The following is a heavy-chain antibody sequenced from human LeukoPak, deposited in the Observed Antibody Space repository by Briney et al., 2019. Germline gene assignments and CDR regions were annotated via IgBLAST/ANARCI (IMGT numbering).Heavy chain of an antibody. J-gene: IGHJ4*02. CDR3: AKLAKYFYGSETYYFFEH. V-gene: IGHV3-7*01. CDR2: INQDGTEK. CDR1: EFTFITYW. D-gene: IGHD3-10*01. Sequence: PGGSLRLSCAASEFTFITYWMSWVRQAPGKGLEWVANINQDGTEKYYVDSVKGRFTISRDNAKNSLYLQMNSLRVEDTAVYYCAKLAKYFYGSETYYFFEHWGQGTPVTASS.